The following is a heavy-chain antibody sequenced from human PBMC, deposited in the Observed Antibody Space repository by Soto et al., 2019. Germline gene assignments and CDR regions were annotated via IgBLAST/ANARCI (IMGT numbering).Heavy chain of an antibody. Sequence: ASVKVSCKASGGTFSSNAISWVRQAPGQGLEWMGGIIPIFGTANYAQKFQGRVTITADKSTSTAYMELSSLRSEDTAVYYCARDRRCTNGVCYTFHYYGMDVWGQGTTVTVSS. J-gene: IGHJ6*02. D-gene: IGHD2-8*01. CDR3: ARDRRCTNGVCYTFHYYGMDV. CDR2: IIPIFGTA. V-gene: IGHV1-69*06. CDR1: GGTFSSNA.